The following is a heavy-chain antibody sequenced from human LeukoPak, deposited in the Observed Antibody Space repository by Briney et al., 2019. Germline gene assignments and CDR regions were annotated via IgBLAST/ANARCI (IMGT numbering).Heavy chain of an antibody. CDR3: ARVGCSGGSCYYYYGMDV. V-gene: IGHV1-2*02. Sequence: ASLKVSCKTSGYTFTGYYVHWVRQAPGHGLEWMGWINPNSGGTNYAQKFQGRVTMTRDTSISTAYMELSRLRSDDTAVYYCARVGCSGGSCYYYYGMDVWGQGTTVTVSS. J-gene: IGHJ6*02. D-gene: IGHD2-15*01. CDR2: INPNSGGT. CDR1: GYTFTGYY.